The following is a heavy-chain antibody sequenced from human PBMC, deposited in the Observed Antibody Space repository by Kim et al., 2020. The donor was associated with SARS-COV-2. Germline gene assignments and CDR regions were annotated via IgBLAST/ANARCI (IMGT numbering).Heavy chain of an antibody. J-gene: IGHJ5*02. D-gene: IGHD2-2*01. CDR1: GGSISSGGYY. CDR2: IYYSGST. Sequence: SETLSLTCTVSGGSISSGGYYWSWIRQHPGKGLEWIGYIYYSGSTYYNPSLKSRVTISVDTSKNQFSLKLSSVTAADTAVYYCARAVGLGYCSSTSCYENWFDPWGQGTLVTVSS. CDR3: ARAVGLGYCSSTSCYENWFDP. V-gene: IGHV4-31*02.